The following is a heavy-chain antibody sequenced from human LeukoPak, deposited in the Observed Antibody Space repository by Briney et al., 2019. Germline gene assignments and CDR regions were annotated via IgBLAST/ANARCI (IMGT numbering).Heavy chain of an antibody. CDR2: IIPIFGTA. Sequence: SVKVSCKASGGTFSSYAISWVRQAPGHGLEWMGRIIPIFGTANYAQKFQGRVTITTDESTSTAYMELSSLRSEDTAVYYCAVTGLYNYYYYYYMDVWGKGTTVTVSS. CDR3: AVTGLYNYYYYYYMDV. D-gene: IGHD7-27*01. J-gene: IGHJ6*03. V-gene: IGHV1-69*05. CDR1: GGTFSSYA.